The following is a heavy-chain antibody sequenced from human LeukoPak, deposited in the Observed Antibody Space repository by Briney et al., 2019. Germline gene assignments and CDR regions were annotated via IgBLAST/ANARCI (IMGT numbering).Heavy chain of an antibody. CDR3: AKDLRPAATGYFDY. V-gene: IGHV3-30*02. Sequence: PGGSLRLSCAASGFTFSSYGMHWVRQAPGKGLEWVAFIRYDGSNKYYADSVKGRFTISRDNSKSTLYLQMNSLRAEDTAVYYCAKDLRPAATGYFDYWGQGTLVTVSS. CDR1: GFTFSSYG. CDR2: IRYDGSNK. D-gene: IGHD2-2*01. J-gene: IGHJ4*02.